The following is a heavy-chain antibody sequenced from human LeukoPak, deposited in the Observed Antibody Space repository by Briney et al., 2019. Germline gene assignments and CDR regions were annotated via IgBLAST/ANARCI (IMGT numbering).Heavy chain of an antibody. D-gene: IGHD2-2*01. V-gene: IGHV1-69*05. Sequence: SVKVSCKASGGTFSSYAISWVRQAPGQGLEWMGGIIPIFGTANHAQKFQGRVTITTDESTSTAYMELSSLRSEDTAVYYCARGDCSSTSCFYYYYYYMDVWGKGTTVTVSS. CDR1: GGTFSSYA. CDR2: IIPIFGTA. J-gene: IGHJ6*03. CDR3: ARGDCSSTSCFYYYYYYMDV.